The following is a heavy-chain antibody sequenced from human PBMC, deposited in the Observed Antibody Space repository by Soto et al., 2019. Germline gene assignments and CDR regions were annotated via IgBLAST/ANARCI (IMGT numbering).Heavy chain of an antibody. CDR1: GFTFDDYA. CDR2: ISWNSGSI. J-gene: IGHJ6*03. D-gene: IGHD1-26*01. Sequence: PGGSLRLSCAASGFTFDDYAMHWVRQAPGKGLEWVSGISWNSGSIGYADSVKGRFTISRDNAKNSLYLQMNSLRAEDTALYYCAKAGSLYYYMDVWGKGTTVTVSS. CDR3: AKAGSLYYYMDV. V-gene: IGHV3-9*01.